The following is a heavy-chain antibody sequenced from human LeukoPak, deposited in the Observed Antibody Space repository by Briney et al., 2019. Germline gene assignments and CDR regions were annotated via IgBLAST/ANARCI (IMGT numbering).Heavy chain of an antibody. CDR2: IYYSGST. CDR1: GGSISSYY. Sequence: SETLSLTCTVSGGSISSYYWSWIRQPPGKGLEWIGYIYYSGSTYYNPSLKSRVTISVDTSKNQFSLKLSSVTAADTAVYYCARATPMVRDPPDAFDIWGQGTMVTVSS. CDR3: ARATPMVRDPPDAFDI. V-gene: IGHV4-59*08. D-gene: IGHD3-10*01. J-gene: IGHJ3*02.